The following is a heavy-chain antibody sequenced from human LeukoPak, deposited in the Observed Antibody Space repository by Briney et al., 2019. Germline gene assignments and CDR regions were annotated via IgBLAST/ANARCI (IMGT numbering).Heavy chain of an antibody. CDR3: AKQKLVRWFDY. CDR2: SCYSGST. D-gene: IGHD6-13*01. V-gene: IGHV4-39*01. J-gene: IGHJ4*02. CDR1: GASITSSSDY. Sequence: AETQSLTCTVSGASITSSSDYWGWIRQPPGKGLEWIGSSCYSGSTYYNACLKSRVTISVHTSKTQFYLKLSSVTAAAMSVYFCAKQKLVRWFDYWGQGSLVSASS.